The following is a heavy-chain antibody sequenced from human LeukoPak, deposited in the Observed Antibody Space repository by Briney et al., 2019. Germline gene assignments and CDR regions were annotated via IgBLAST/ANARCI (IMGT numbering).Heavy chain of an antibody. V-gene: IGHV4-38-2*02. J-gene: IGHJ4*02. CDR3: ARVGGIVGATSVDY. D-gene: IGHD1-26*01. Sequence: PSETLSLTCTVSGYSISSGYYWGWIRQPPGKGLEWIGSIYHSGSTYYNPSLKSRVTISVDTSKNQFSLKLSSVTAADTAVYYCARVGGIVGATSVDYWGQGTLVTVSS. CDR1: GYSISSGYY. CDR2: IYHSGST.